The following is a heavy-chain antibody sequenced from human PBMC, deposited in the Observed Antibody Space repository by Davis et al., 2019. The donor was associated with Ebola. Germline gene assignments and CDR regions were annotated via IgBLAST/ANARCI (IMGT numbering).Heavy chain of an antibody. D-gene: IGHD3-22*01. CDR1: GVSISSSSYY. Sequence: SETLSLTWTVSGVSISSSSYYWGWIRQPPAQGLEWFGSIYYSGSTYYNPSLKSRVTISVDTSKNQFSLKLSSVTAADTAVYYCWAGTYYYDSSGYYYYYGMDVWGKGTTVTVSS. V-gene: IGHV4-39*01. J-gene: IGHJ6*04. CDR2: IYYSGST. CDR3: WAGTYYYDSSGYYYYYGMDV.